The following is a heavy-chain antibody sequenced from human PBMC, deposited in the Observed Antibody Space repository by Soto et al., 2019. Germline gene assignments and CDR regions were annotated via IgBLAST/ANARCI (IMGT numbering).Heavy chain of an antibody. V-gene: IGHV4-59*13. CDR3: ARDSATAGPYYYYYYMDV. CDR2: IYYSGST. CDR1: GFSISSYY. Sequence: PSETLSHTCTFSGFSISSYYWIWIRQPPGKGLEWIGYIYYSGSTNYNPSLKSRVTISVDTSKNQFSLKLSSVTAADTAVYYCARDSATAGPYYYYYYMDVWGKGATVTVSS. D-gene: IGHD6-25*01. J-gene: IGHJ6*03.